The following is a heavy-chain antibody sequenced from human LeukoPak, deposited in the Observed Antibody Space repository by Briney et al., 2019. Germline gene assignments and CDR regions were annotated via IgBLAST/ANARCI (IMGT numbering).Heavy chain of an antibody. D-gene: IGHD4-17*01. Sequence: GSVKVSCKASGYTFTIYDINWVRQAAGQGLEWMGWMNPDSGNTDFAQKFQGRVTMTRNTSIRTAYMELSSLTSEDTAVYYCAVHLPGDYLDPWGQGTLVTVSS. CDR1: GYTFTIYD. CDR2: MNPDSGNT. V-gene: IGHV1-8*01. J-gene: IGHJ5*02. CDR3: AVHLPGDYLDP.